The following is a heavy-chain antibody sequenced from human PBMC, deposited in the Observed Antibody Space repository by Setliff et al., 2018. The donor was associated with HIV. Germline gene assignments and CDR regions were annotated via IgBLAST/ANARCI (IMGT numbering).Heavy chain of an antibody. Sequence: HPGGSLRLSCTGSGFIFGDYATSWVRQAPGKGLEWVGIIRGKAYGGTTEYAASVKGRFTISRDDSKSIAFLQMNSLKTEDTAVYYCTRGQDVVVLSPTGSDAFDIRGRGTMVTVSS. V-gene: IGHV3-49*04. CDR3: TRGQDVVVLSPTGSDAFDI. CDR2: IRGKAYGGTT. D-gene: IGHD2-15*01. CDR1: GFIFGDYA. J-gene: IGHJ3*02.